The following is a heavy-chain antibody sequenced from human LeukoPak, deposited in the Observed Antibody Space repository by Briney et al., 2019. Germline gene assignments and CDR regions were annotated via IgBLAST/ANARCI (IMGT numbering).Heavy chain of an antibody. CDR2: ISSSGSTI. CDR3: AELGFTMIGGV. J-gene: IGHJ6*04. CDR1: GFTFSSYE. Sequence: GGSLRLSCAASGFTFSSYEMNWVRQAPGKGLELVSYISSSGSTIYYADSVKGRFTISRDNAKNSLYLQMNSLRAEDTAVYYCAELGFTMIGGVWGKGTTVTISS. D-gene: IGHD3-10*02. V-gene: IGHV3-48*03.